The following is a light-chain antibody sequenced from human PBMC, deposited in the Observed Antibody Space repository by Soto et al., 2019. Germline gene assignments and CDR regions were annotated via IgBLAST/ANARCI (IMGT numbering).Light chain of an antibody. Sequence: QLVLTQPPSVSGAPGQRVTISCTGSSSNIGAGYDVHWYQQLPGTAPKLLVSGNTNRPSGVPDRFSGSKSGTSASLAITGLQAEDEADYYCQSYDSSLSYGVFGGGTKLTVL. CDR2: GNT. CDR1: SSNIGAGYD. CDR3: QSYDSSLSYGV. V-gene: IGLV1-40*01. J-gene: IGLJ3*02.